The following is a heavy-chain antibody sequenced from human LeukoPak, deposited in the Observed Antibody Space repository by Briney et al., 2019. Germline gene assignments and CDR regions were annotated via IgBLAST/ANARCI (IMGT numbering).Heavy chain of an antibody. J-gene: IGHJ4*02. CDR2: INPNSGGT. D-gene: IGHD6-19*01. Sequence: ASVKVSCKASGYTFTGYYMHWVRQAPGQGLEWMGWINPNSGGTNYAQKFQGRVTMTRDTSISTAYMELSRLISDDTAVYYCARGKGVAGTEGDYWGQGTLVTVSS. V-gene: IGHV1-2*02. CDR3: ARGKGVAGTEGDY. CDR1: GYTFTGYY.